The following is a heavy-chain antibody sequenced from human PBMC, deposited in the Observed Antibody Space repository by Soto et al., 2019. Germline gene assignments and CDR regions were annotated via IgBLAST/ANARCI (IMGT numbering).Heavy chain of an antibody. CDR3: VKVGPKISIRSYYDY. CDR1: GFTFSDYS. J-gene: IGHJ4*02. D-gene: IGHD2-15*01. V-gene: IGHV3-64D*08. CDR2: ISSSGDNS. Sequence: GSLRLSCSASGFTFSDYSMHWVRQAPGKGLDYVSAISSSGDNSYYADSVKGRFTISRDNSKNSLYLQMSSLRAEDTAVYYCVKVGPKISIRSYYDYWGQGTRVTVSS.